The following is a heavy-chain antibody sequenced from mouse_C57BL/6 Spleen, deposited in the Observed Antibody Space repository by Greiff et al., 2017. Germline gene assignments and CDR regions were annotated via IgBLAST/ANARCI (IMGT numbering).Heavy chain of an antibody. CDR2: IHPNSGST. Sequence: VQLQQPGAELVKPGASVKLSCKASGYTFTSYWMHWVKQRPGQGLEWIGMIHPNSGSTNYNEKFKSKATLTVDKSSSTAYMQLSSLTSEDSAVYYCARSDYYGSQFYWYFDVWGTGTTVTVSS. CDR1: GYTFTSYW. V-gene: IGHV1-64*01. D-gene: IGHD1-1*01. J-gene: IGHJ1*03. CDR3: ARSDYYGSQFYWYFDV.